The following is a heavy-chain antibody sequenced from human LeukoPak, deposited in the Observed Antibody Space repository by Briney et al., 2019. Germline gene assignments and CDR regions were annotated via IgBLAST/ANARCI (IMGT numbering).Heavy chain of an antibody. V-gene: IGHV4-59*02. Sequence: SETLSLTCTVSGVSDRSYYWSWIRQPPGEGLEWIAYIHNSGSTNYNPSLKSRVTISVDTSKNHFSLKLSSVTAADTAVYYCVRDWEGFNFDIWGQGTMVTVSS. CDR3: VRDWEGFNFDI. D-gene: IGHD1-26*01. CDR1: GVSDRSYY. J-gene: IGHJ3*02. CDR2: IHNSGST.